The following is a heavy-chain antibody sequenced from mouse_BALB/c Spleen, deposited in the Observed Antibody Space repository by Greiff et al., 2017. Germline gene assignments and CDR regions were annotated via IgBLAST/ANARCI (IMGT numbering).Heavy chain of an antibody. V-gene: IGHV5-17*02. CDR2: ISSGSSTI. CDR3: ARWRYDGDLYARDY. J-gene: IGHJ4*01. CDR1: GFTFSSFG. D-gene: IGHD2-14*01. Sequence: EVMLVESGGGLVQPGGSRKLSCAASGFTFSSFGMHWVRQAPEKGLEWVAYISSGSSTIYYADTVKGRYTISRDNPTNTLFLQMTSLRSEDTAMYYCARWRYDGDLYARDYWGQGTSVTVSS.